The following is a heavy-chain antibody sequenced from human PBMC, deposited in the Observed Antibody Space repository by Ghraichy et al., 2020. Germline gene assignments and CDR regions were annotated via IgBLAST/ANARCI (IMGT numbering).Heavy chain of an antibody. CDR2: IIPIFGTA. CDR3: ARVSEYYGSFHWFDP. D-gene: IGHD3-10*01. Sequence: SVKVSCKASGGTFSSYAISWVRQAPGQGLEWMGGIIPIFGTANYAQKFQGRVTITADESTSTAYMELSSLRSEDTAVYYCARVSEYYGSFHWFDPWGQGTLVTVSS. CDR1: GGTFSSYA. J-gene: IGHJ5*02. V-gene: IGHV1-69*13.